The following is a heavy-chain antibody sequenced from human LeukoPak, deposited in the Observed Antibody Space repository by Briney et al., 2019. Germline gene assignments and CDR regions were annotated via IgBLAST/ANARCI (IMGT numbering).Heavy chain of an antibody. CDR1: GGSISSSSYY. CDR3: ARLRAVAGEIDY. V-gene: IGHV4-39*01. J-gene: IGHJ4*02. D-gene: IGHD6-19*01. CDR2: IYYSGST. Sequence: SETLSLTCTVSGGSISSSSYYWGWIRQPPGKGLEWIGSIYYSGSTYYNPSLKSRVTISVDTSKNQFSLKLSSVTAADTAVYYCARLRAVAGEIDYWGQGTLVTVSS.